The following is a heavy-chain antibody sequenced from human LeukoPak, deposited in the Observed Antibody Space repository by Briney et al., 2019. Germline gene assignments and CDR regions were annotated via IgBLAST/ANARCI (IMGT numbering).Heavy chain of an antibody. V-gene: IGHV4-4*07. CDR1: GGSISSYY. CDR3: ARTIAAAGAFHYYYYMDV. CDR2: IYNSGST. D-gene: IGHD6-13*01. Sequence: SETLSLTCTVSGGSISSYYWSWIRQPAGKGLEWIGRIYNSGSTNYNPSLKSRVTMSVDTSKNQFSLKLSSVTAADTAVYYCARTIAAAGAFHYYYYMDVWGKGTTVTISS. J-gene: IGHJ6*03.